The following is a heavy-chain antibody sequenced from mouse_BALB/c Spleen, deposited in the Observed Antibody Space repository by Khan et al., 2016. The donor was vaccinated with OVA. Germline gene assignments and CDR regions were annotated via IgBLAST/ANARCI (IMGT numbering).Heavy chain of an antibody. V-gene: IGHV1-9*01. J-gene: IGHJ3*01. CDR3: ARGNYYGSSSWFGY. D-gene: IGHD1-1*01. CDR1: GYTFSSYW. CDR2: ILPGSGRN. Sequence: VQLQESGAELMKPGASVKISCKATGYTFSSYWIEWVKQRPGHGLEWIGEILPGSGRNNYNEKFKGKATFTADTSSNTAYMQLSNLTSDDSVVYYCARGNYYGSSSWFGYWGQGTLVTVSA.